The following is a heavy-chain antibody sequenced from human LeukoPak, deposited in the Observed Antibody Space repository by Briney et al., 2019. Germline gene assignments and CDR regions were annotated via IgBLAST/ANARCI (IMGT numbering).Heavy chain of an antibody. D-gene: IGHD2-15*01. J-gene: IGHJ4*02. V-gene: IGHV1-69*13. CDR3: ARFTWPPSGQEDY. CDR2: IIPTFGTA. Sequence: SVKVSCKASGGTFSSYAISWVRQAPGQGLEWMGGIIPTFGTANYAQKFQGRVTITADESTSTAYMELSSLRSEDTAVYYCARFTWPPSGQEDYWGQGTLVTVSS. CDR1: GGTFSSYA.